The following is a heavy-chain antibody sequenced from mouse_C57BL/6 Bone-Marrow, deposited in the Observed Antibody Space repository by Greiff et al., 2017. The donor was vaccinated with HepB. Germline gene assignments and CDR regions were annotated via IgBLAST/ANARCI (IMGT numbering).Heavy chain of an antibody. Sequence: EVQLQQSGAELVRPGASVKLSCTASGFNIKDDYMHWVKQRPEQGLEWIGWIDPENGDTEYASKFQGKATITADKSSSTAYMQLSSLTYEDSAVYYCALRQLRLDYWGQGTTLTVSS. V-gene: IGHV14-4*01. CDR3: ALRQLRLDY. J-gene: IGHJ2*01. CDR1: GFNIKDDY. D-gene: IGHD3-2*02. CDR2: IDPENGDT.